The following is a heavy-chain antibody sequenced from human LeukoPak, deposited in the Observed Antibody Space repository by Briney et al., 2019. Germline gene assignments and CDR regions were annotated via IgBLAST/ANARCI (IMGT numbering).Heavy chain of an antibody. Sequence: GASVKVSCKASGYTFTSYGISWVRQAPGQGLEWMGWISAYNGNTNYAQKLQGRVTMTTDTSTSTAYMELRSLRSDDTAVYYCARDHRNYYDSSGYFRLWGQGTLVTVSS. CDR1: GYTFTSYG. CDR2: ISAYNGNT. J-gene: IGHJ4*02. CDR3: ARDHRNYYDSSGYFRL. D-gene: IGHD3-22*01. V-gene: IGHV1-18*01.